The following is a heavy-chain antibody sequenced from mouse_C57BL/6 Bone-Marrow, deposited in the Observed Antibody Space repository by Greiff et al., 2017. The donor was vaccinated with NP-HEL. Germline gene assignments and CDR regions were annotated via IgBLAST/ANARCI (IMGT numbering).Heavy chain of an antibody. CDR3: TYGGLSWLAY. CDR2: IDPENGDT. J-gene: IGHJ3*01. CDR1: GFNIKDDY. D-gene: IGHD3-3*01. Sequence: EVQLQQSGAELVRPGASVKLSCTASGFNIKDDYMHWVKQRPEQGLEWIGWIDPENGDTEYASKFQGKATITADTSSTTAYLQLSSLTSEDTAVYYCTYGGLSWLAYWGQGTLVTVSA. V-gene: IGHV14-4*01.